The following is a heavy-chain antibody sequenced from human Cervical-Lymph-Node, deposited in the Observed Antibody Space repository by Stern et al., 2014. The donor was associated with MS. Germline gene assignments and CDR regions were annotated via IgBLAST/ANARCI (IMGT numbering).Heavy chain of an antibody. J-gene: IGHJ2*01. Sequence: ESGPALVEPTQTVTLTCTLSGFSLSTSGMCVSWIRQPPGKALEWRGLIDWDDEKYYSTSLKTRLTISKDTSNHQVVLTMTNMDPVDTATYYCARTTLEDWYFDLWGRGTLVTVSS. CDR3: ARTTLEDWYFDL. CDR2: IDWDDEK. D-gene: IGHD4-23*01. V-gene: IGHV2-70*13. CDR1: GFSLSTSGMC.